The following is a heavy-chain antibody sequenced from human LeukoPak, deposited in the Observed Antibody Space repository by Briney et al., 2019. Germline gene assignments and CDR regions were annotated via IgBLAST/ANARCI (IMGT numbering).Heavy chain of an antibody. CDR1: GGSISSYY. V-gene: IGHV4-59*08. CDR3: ARQWLDAFDI. D-gene: IGHD6-19*01. J-gene: IGHJ3*02. CDR2: IYYSGST. Sequence: SETLSLTCTVSGGSISSYYWSWIRQPPGKGLEWIGYIYYSGSTNYNPSLKSRVTISVDTSKNQFSLKLSSVTAADTAVYYCARQWLDAFDIWGQGTMVTVSS.